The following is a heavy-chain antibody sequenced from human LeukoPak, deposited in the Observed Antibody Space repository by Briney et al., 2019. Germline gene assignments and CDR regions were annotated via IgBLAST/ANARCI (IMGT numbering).Heavy chain of an antibody. CDR2: MSGSGGST. CDR3: ARGGGPPTTYFDY. D-gene: IGHD2/OR15-2a*01. CDR1: GFTFSSYA. J-gene: IGHJ4*02. Sequence: QPGGSLRLSCAASGFTFSSYAMSWVRQAPGKGRAGVSAMSGSGGSTYYADSVKGRFTISRDNSKNTLYLQMNSLRAEDTAVYYCARGGGPPTTYFDYWGQGTLVTVSS. V-gene: IGHV3-23*01.